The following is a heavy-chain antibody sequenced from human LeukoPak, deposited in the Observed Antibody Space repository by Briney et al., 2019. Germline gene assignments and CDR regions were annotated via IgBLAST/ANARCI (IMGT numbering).Heavy chain of an antibody. V-gene: IGHV4-30-2*01. J-gene: IGHJ5*02. CDR3: ARINYYDSSGYYRWFDP. D-gene: IGHD3-22*01. CDR2: IYHSGST. Sequence: SQTLSLTCAVSGGSISSGGYSWSWIRQPPGKGLEWIGYIYHSGSTYYNPSLKSRVTISVDRSKNQFSLKLSSVTAADTAVYYCARINYYDSSGYYRWFDPWGQGTLVTVAS. CDR1: GGSISSGGYS.